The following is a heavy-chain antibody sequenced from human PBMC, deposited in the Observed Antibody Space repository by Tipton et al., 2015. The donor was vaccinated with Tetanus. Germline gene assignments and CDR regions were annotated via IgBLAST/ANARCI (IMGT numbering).Heavy chain of an antibody. V-gene: IGHV3-33*01. CDR2: IWIDGSQE. CDR3: ARDSSQGLIDCWRGFHDQIDY. D-gene: IGHD3-3*01. CDR1: GFTFSSNA. J-gene: IGHJ4*01. Sequence: RSLRLSCAASGFTFSSNAMHWVRQAPGKGLEWVAVIWIDGSQEKYADSVKGRFTISRDNSNSTLYLHMNSLRAGDTATYYCARDSSQGLIDCWRGFHDQIDYWGHGTLVTVSS.